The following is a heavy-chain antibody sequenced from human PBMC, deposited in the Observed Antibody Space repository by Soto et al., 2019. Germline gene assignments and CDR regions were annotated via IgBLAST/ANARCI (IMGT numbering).Heavy chain of an antibody. CDR1: GGSISSGNSYA. D-gene: IGHD3-16*01. CDR3: ARAVAPYLGTWFDP. CDR2: TSHTGST. J-gene: IGHJ5*02. V-gene: IGHV4-30-2*01. Sequence: QLQLQESGSGLVKPSQTLSLTCAVSGGSISSGNSYAWSWIRQPPGKGLEWIGSTSHTGSTSYNPSLKGRFTMSVDKSKNQFSLKLSSVTAADMAVYYCARAVAPYLGTWFDPWGQGSLVIVSS.